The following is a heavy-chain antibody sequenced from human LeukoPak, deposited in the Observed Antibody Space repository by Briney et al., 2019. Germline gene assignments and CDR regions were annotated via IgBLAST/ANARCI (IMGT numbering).Heavy chain of an antibody. CDR2: SYSDSNA. CDR3: VRKNRDFNAAFDI. CDR1: GFTVSNNY. V-gene: IGHV3-53*01. J-gene: IGHJ3*02. D-gene: IGHD1-14*01. Sequence: GGSLRLSCAASGFTVSNNYMSWVRQAPGKGLEWVSISYSDSNANYADSVKGRFTISRDTSQNTLSLQMNSLRAEDTAVYYCVRKNRDFNAAFDIWGQGTVVTVSS.